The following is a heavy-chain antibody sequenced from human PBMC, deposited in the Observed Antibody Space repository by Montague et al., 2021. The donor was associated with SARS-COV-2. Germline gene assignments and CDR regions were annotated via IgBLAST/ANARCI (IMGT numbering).Heavy chain of an antibody. V-gene: IGHV4-39*01. CDR1: GASISTSTDH. CDR2: LSYSDST. CDR3: ARHMGHGLAGVTTAYCFDP. J-gene: IGHJ5*02. D-gene: IGHD6-19*01. Sequence: SETLSLTCSVYGASISTSTDHWAWIRQSPGKGLEWVGSLSYSDSTHYNPSLRSRVTISVDSAKNQFSLKLNSVTAADTAIYYCARHMGHGLAGVTTAYCFDPWGQGTLVTVSS.